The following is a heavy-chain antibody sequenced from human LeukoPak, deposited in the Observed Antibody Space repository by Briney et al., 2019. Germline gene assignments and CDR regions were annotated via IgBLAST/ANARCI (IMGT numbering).Heavy chain of an antibody. Sequence: GGSLRLSCAASGFTFSSYGMHWVRQAPGKGLEGVAVIWYDGSNKYYADSVKGRFTISRDNSKNTLYLQMNSLRAEDTAVYYCARDNYYGSGSYYNGYYYYYGMDVWGQGTTVTVSS. J-gene: IGHJ6*02. D-gene: IGHD3-10*01. CDR2: IWYDGSNK. CDR3: ARDNYYGSGSYYNGYYYYYGMDV. V-gene: IGHV3-33*01. CDR1: GFTFSSYG.